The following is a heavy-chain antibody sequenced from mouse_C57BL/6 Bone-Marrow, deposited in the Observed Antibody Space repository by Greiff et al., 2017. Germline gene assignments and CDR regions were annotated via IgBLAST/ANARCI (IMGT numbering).Heavy chain of an antibody. J-gene: IGHJ2*01. CDR1: GYTFTDYE. V-gene: IGHV1-15*01. D-gene: IGHD1-1*01. CDR2: IDPETGGT. CDR3: TGGNYGGSYGD. Sequence: VQLQQSGAELVRPGASVTLSCKASGYTFTDYEMHWVKQTPVHGLEWIGAIDPETGGTAYNQKFKGKAILTADKSSSTAYLELRSLTSEDSAVYYCTGGNYGGSYGDWGKGATL.